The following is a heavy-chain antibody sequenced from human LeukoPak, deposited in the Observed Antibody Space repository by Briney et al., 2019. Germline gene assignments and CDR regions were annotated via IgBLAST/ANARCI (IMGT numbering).Heavy chain of an antibody. D-gene: IGHD5-18*01. CDR1: GFIFSSYA. J-gene: IGHJ3*02. V-gene: IGHV3-30*04. Sequence: GGSLRLSCAASGFIFSSYALHWVRQAPGKGLEWVAVISYDANNKYYADSVKGRFTISGDNSKNTMDLQMNSLRAEDTAVYYCARAGGYSYGDLTFDIWGQGTMVRVSS. CDR2: ISYDANNK. CDR3: ARAGGYSYGDLTFDI.